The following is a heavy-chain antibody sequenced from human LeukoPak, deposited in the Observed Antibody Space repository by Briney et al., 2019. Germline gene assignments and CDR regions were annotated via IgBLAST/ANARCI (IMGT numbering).Heavy chain of an antibody. D-gene: IGHD3-22*01. J-gene: IGHJ4*02. Sequence: ASVKVSCKASGYTFTRYGISWVRQAPGQGLEWMGWISAYNGDTYSAQKFQGRVTLTTDTSTSTAYMDLRSLRSDDTAVYYCARNIYDSSGIDYWGQGTLVTVSS. CDR2: ISAYNGDT. CDR1: GYTFTRYG. CDR3: ARNIYDSSGIDY. V-gene: IGHV1-18*01.